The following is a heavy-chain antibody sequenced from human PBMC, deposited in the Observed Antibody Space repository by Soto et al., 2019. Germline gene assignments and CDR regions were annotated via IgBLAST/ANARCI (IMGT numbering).Heavy chain of an antibody. V-gene: IGHV1-8*01. Sequence: GASVKVSCKASGYTFTSYDINWGRQATGQGLEWMGWMNPNSSNTGYAQKFQGRVTMTRNTSISTAYMELSSLRSEDTAVYYCARLGAPAHYYYYYGMDVCGQGTTVTVSS. CDR2: MNPNSSNT. CDR1: GYTFTSYD. CDR3: ARLGAPAHYYYYYGMDV. J-gene: IGHJ6*02.